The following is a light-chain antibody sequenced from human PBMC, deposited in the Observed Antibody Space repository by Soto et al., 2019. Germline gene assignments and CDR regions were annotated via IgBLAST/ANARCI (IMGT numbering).Light chain of an antibody. V-gene: IGKV3-15*01. J-gene: IGKJ4*01. CDR3: QQYKNWPPLT. CDR1: QSVSYN. Sequence: EIVLTQSPGTLSLSPGERGTLSCRASQSVSYNLAWYQQKPGQGPRLLIYGAFTRATGIPARFSGSGSGTEFTLTISSLQSEDFGVYYCQQYKNWPPLTFGGGTKVEIK. CDR2: GAF.